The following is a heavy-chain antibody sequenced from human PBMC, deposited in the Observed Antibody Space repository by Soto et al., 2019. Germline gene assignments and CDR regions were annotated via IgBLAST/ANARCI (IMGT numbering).Heavy chain of an antibody. Sequence: QVQLQQSGPGLVKPSETLSLTCTVSDDSSSNYKWSWIRQPPGRRLEWIGYIDSNGGTSYNPSLQSRVTISIDTSTKQFFLKLSSVTAGDTAVYYCVRQGFGRLHGLVDVWGQGTTVTVSS. J-gene: IGHJ6*02. CDR1: DDSSSNYK. D-gene: IGHD3-10*01. CDR2: IDSNGGT. CDR3: VRQGFGRLHGLVDV. V-gene: IGHV4-59*08.